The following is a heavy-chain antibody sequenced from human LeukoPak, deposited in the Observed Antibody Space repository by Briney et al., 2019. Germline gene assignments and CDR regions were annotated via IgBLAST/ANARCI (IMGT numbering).Heavy chain of an antibody. Sequence: GGSLRLSCVGSGFTSIAYALTWARQAPGKGLEWVSGISGGGVTTYYADSVKGRFTISRDNSKNTLYLQMNSLRADVTAIYYCARNHQLGGHSYYYYGMDVWGQGTTVTVSS. J-gene: IGHJ6*02. D-gene: IGHD3-16*01. V-gene: IGHV3-23*01. CDR2: ISGGGVTT. CDR1: GFTSIAYA. CDR3: ARNHQLGGHSYYYYGMDV.